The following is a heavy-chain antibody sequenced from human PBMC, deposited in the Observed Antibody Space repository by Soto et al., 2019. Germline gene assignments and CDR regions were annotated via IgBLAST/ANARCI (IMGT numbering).Heavy chain of an antibody. CDR1: GFSLSTLGTC. Sequence: ESGPTLVNPTQTLPLTCTFSGFSLSTLGTCVTWIRQPPGKALEWLALINWDNNEYYTTSLKTRLTISRDTSKNQVVLTMTNVDPVDTATYYCAHSGSSSWPTDSYFDYWGQGTLVTVSS. CDR3: AHSGSSSWPTDSYFDY. D-gene: IGHD6-13*01. J-gene: IGHJ4*02. V-gene: IGHV2-70*12. CDR2: INWDNNE.